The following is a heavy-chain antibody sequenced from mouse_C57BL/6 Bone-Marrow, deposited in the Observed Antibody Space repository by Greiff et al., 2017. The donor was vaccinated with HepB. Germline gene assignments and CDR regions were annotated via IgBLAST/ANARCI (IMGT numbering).Heavy chain of an antibody. D-gene: IGHD1-1*01. V-gene: IGHV14-4*01. CDR3: TLYYYGSSY. Sequence: VQLKESGAELVRPGASVKLSCTASGFNIKDDYMHWVKQRPEQGLEWIGWIDPENGDTEYASKFQGKATITADTSSNTAYLQLSRLTSEDTAVYYCTLYYYGSSYWGQGTTLTVSS. CDR2: IDPENGDT. J-gene: IGHJ2*01. CDR1: GFNIKDDY.